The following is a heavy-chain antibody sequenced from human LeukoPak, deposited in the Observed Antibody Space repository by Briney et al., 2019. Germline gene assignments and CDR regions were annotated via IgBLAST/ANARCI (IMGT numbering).Heavy chain of an antibody. CDR3: ARSQGATVTTGNYYMDV. D-gene: IGHD4-17*01. CDR2: IIPIFGTA. V-gene: IGHV1-69*13. Sequence: GASVKVSCKASGGTFSSYAISWVRQAPGQGLEWMGGIIPIFGTANYAQKFQGRVTITADESTSTAYMELSSLRSEDTAVYYCARSQGATVTTGNYYMDVWGKGTTVTVSS. CDR1: GGTFSSYA. J-gene: IGHJ6*03.